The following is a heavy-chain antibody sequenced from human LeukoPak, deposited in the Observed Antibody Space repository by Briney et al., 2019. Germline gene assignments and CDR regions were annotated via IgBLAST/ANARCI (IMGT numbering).Heavy chain of an antibody. CDR3: AKDKRAQYSSSWPYYFDY. CDR2: ISGSGGST. D-gene: IGHD6-13*01. V-gene: IGHV3-23*01. Sequence: GGSLRLSCAASGFTFSSYAMSWVRQAPGKGLEWVSAISGSGGSTYYADSVKGRFTISRDNSKNTLYLQMNSLRAEDTAVYYCAKDKRAQYSSSWPYYFDYWGQGTLVTVSS. J-gene: IGHJ4*02. CDR1: GFTFSSYA.